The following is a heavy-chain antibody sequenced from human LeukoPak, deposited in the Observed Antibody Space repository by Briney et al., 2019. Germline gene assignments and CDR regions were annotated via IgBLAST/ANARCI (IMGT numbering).Heavy chain of an antibody. J-gene: IGHJ5*02. CDR3: ARAGPPAFDP. Sequence: GRSLRLSCAASGFTFTNFEMNWVRQAPGKGLEWASYISYSGSTTSYADSVKGRFTISRDNAKNSLYLQMNSLRAEDTAVYYCARAGPPAFDPWGQGTLVTVSS. CDR1: GFTFTNFE. V-gene: IGHV3-48*03. CDR2: ISYSGSTT.